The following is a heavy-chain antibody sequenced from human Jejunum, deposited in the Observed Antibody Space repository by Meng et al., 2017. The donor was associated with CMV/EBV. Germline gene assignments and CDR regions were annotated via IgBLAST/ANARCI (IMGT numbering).Heavy chain of an antibody. D-gene: IGHD2/OR15-2a*01. J-gene: IGHJ4*02. CDR2: INHDGTET. V-gene: IGHV3-7*01. CDR3: ARDGKHDYFFDY. CDR1: EFAFETFW. Sequence: GSEFAFETFWMSWVRQAPGKGLEWVANINHDGTETYYVDSVKGRFTISRDNAKNSLYLHMSSLRGEDTAVYYCARDGKHDYFFDYWGQGARGTGSS.